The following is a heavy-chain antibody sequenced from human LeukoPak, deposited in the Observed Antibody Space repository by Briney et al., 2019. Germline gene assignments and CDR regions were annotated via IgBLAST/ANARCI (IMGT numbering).Heavy chain of an antibody. D-gene: IGHD5-12*01. CDR2: IIPILGIA. J-gene: IGHJ6*02. V-gene: IGHV1-69*04. Sequence: GASVKVSCKASGGTFSSYAISWVRQAPGQGLEWMGRIIPILGIANYAQKFQGRVTITADKSTSTAYMELSSLRSEGTAVYYCARASGYDPQWRYYGMDVWGQGTTVTVSS. CDR3: ARASGYDPQWRYYGMDV. CDR1: GGTFSSYA.